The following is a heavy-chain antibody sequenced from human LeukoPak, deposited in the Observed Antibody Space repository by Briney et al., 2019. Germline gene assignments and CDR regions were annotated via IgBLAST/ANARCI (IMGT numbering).Heavy chain of an antibody. CDR2: IYYSGST. Sequence: PSETLSLTCTVSGGSISSYYWSWIRQPPGKGLEWIGYIYYSGSTNYNPSLKSRVTISVDTSKNQFPLKLSSVTAADTAVYYCARVGAARFFDYWGQGTLVTVSS. CDR3: ARVGAARFFDY. J-gene: IGHJ4*02. CDR1: GGSISSYY. D-gene: IGHD6-6*01. V-gene: IGHV4-59*01.